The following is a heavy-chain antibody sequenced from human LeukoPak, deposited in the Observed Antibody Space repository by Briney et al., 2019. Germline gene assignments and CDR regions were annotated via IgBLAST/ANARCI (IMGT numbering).Heavy chain of an antibody. J-gene: IGHJ4*02. V-gene: IGHV1-2*02. CDR1: GYSFTSYW. CDR2: INPNSGGT. D-gene: IGHD1-14*01. CDR3: ARENRGGTSISSHIYYFDY. Sequence: GESLKISCKGSGYSFTSYWIAWVRQAPGQGLEWMGWINPNSGGTNFAQKFQGRVTMTRDTSISTAYMELSRLRSDDTAVYYCARENRGGTSISSHIYYFDYWGQGTLVTVSS.